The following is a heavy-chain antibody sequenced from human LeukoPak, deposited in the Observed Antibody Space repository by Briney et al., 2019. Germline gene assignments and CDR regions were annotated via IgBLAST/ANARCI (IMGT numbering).Heavy chain of an antibody. CDR3: ARSVGGWSPFDY. D-gene: IGHD6-19*01. J-gene: IGHJ4*02. V-gene: IGHV3-48*01. CDR2: ISSSSNTM. CDR1: GFPFSSYS. Sequence: GGSLRLSCAASGFPFSSYSMNWVRQAPRKGLEWISYISSSSNTMYYADSVKGRFTISRDNAKNSLYLQMNSLRAEDTAVYYCARSVGGWSPFDYWGQGTLVTVSS.